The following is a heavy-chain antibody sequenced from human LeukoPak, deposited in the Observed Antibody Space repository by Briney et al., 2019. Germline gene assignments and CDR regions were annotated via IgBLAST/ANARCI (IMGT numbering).Heavy chain of an antibody. Sequence: GASVKVSCKASGYTFTSYGISWVRQAPGQGIERMGWISAYNGNTNYAQKLQGRVTMTTDTSTSTAYMELRSLRSDDTAVYYCARVTMIVVVSKSDAFDIWGQGTMVTVSS. CDR3: ARVTMIVVVSKSDAFDI. CDR1: GYTFTSYG. J-gene: IGHJ3*02. V-gene: IGHV1-18*01. CDR2: ISAYNGNT. D-gene: IGHD3-22*01.